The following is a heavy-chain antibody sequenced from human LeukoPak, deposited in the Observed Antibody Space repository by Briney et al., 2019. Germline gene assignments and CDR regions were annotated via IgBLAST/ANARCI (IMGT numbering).Heavy chain of an antibody. V-gene: IGHV3-64*01. J-gene: IGHJ4*02. CDR3: ATNTMVRGVLNY. D-gene: IGHD3-10*01. CDR2: ISSNGGST. Sequence: GGSLRLSCAASGFTFSSYAMHWVRQAPGKGLEYVSAISSNGGSTYYANSVKGRFTISRDNSKNTPYLQMGSLRAEDMAVYYCATNTMVRGVLNYWGQGTLVTVSS. CDR1: GFTFSSYA.